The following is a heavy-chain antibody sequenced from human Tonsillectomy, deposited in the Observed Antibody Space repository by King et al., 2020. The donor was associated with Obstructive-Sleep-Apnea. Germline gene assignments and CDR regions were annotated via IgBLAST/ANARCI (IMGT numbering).Heavy chain of an antibody. CDR1: GGSISSYS. J-gene: IGHJ6*02. D-gene: IGHD3-9*01. V-gene: IGHV4-4*07. Sequence: VQLQESGPGLVKPSETLSLTCTVSGGSISSYSWAWIRQPAGEGLEWIGRMFTSGSTNCNPSLKSRFTMSVDTSKNQFSLKLSSGTAADTAVYYCARDVPYDWLVPYYYYGMDVWGQGTTVTVSS. CDR2: MFTSGST. CDR3: ARDVPYDWLVPYYYYGMDV.